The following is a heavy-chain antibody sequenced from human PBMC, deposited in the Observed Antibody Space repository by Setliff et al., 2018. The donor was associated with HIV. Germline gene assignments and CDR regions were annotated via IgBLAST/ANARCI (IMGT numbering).Heavy chain of an antibody. CDR2: INWSGSTT. D-gene: IGHD3-3*01. CDR3: ASARIPTGGVSTSLDY. J-gene: IGHJ4*02. Sequence: GESLKISCVVSGFTFDDYGMSWVRQTPGAGLEWLSDINWSGSTTGYADSVKGRFTISRDNSKNTVYLQLNSLRPEDTAVYHCASARIPTGGVSTSLDYWGQGTQVTVSS. CDR1: GFTFDDYG. V-gene: IGHV3-20*01.